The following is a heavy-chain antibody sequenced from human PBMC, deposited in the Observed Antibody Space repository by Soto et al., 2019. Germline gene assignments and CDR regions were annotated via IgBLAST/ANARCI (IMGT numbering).Heavy chain of an antibody. D-gene: IGHD3-10*01. J-gene: IGHJ1*01. CDR1: VLIFSNYG. Sequence: GGSLRLSCAASVLIFSNYGMHWVRQTPGKGLEFVSGISSNGGRTYYANSVKGRFTISRDNSKNTLYLQMGSLRNEDMAIYYCATGLWFGEDWGQGTQVTVSS. CDR3: ATGLWFGED. CDR2: ISSNGGRT. V-gene: IGHV3-64*01.